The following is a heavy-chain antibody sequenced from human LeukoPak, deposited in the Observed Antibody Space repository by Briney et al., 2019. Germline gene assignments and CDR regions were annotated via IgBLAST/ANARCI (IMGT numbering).Heavy chain of an antibody. J-gene: IGHJ6*03. CDR1: GFTFSDYH. V-gene: IGHV3-11*01. D-gene: IGHD2-15*01. CDR2: ISATNTDI. CDR3: ARDRCSGGGCYFYYMDV. Sequence: GGSLRLSCAASGFTFSDYHMSWIRQAPGKGLEWVSYISATNTDIHYTDSVKGRFTISRDKAKNSLYLQMNSLSAEDTAVYYCARDRCSGGGCYFYYMDVWGKGTTVTVSS.